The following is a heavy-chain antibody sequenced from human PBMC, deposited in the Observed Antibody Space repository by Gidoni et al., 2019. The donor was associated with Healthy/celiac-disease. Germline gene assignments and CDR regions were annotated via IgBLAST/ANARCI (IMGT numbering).Heavy chain of an antibody. CDR1: GGSFSGYY. CDR3: ARGVGDSPGAVTYYFDY. CDR2: INHSGST. V-gene: IGHV4-34*01. J-gene: IGHJ4*02. D-gene: IGHD4-17*01. Sequence: QVQLQQWGAGLLKPSETLSLTCAVYGGSFSGYYWSWIRQPPGKGLEWIGEINHSGSTNYNPSLKSRVTISVDTSKNQFSLKLSSVTAADTAVYYCARGVGDSPGAVTYYFDYWGQGTLVTVSS.